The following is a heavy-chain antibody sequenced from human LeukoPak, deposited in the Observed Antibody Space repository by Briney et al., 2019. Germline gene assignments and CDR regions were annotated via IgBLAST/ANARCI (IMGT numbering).Heavy chain of an antibody. D-gene: IGHD1-7*01. CDR3: ARRESPVNWSYKGGAFDV. Sequence: PSETLSLTCAVYGGSFSGYYWSWIRQPPGKGLEWIGEINHSGSTNYNPSLKSRVTISVDTSKNQFSLRLNSVTAADTATYYCARRESPVNWSYKGGAFDVWGQGTMVTVSS. V-gene: IGHV4-34*01. CDR2: INHSGST. CDR1: GGSFSGYY. J-gene: IGHJ3*01.